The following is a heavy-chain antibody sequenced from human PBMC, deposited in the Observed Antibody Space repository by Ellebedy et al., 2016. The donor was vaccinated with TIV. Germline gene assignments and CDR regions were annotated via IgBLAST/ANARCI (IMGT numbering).Heavy chain of an antibody. Sequence: GESLKISXAASGFTFSDYYMSWIRQAPGKGLEWVSYISSSSSYTNYADSVKGRFTISRDNSKNTLYLQMNSLRAEDTAVYYCAKPSRKTSIYYFDYWGQGTLVTVSS. J-gene: IGHJ4*02. D-gene: IGHD2-21*02. CDR2: ISSSSSYT. V-gene: IGHV3-11*06. CDR3: AKPSRKTSIYYFDY. CDR1: GFTFSDYY.